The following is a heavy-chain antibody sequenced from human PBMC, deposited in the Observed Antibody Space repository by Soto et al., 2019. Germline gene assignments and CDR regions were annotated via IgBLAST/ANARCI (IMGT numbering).Heavy chain of an antibody. Sequence: TLSLTCTVSGGSISSGGYYWSWIRQHPGKGLEWIGYIYYSGSTYYNPSLKSRVTISVDTSKNQFSLKLSSVTAADTAVYYCARGLYCSSTSCTPVNWFDPWGQGXLFTVSS. CDR2: IYYSGST. V-gene: IGHV4-31*03. J-gene: IGHJ5*02. D-gene: IGHD2-2*01. CDR3: ARGLYCSSTSCTPVNWFDP. CDR1: GGSISSGGYY.